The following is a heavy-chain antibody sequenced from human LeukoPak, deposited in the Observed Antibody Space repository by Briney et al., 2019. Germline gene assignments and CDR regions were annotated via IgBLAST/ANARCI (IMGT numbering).Heavy chain of an antibody. CDR3: ARHPYGVLDY. CDR1: GFTFGDYA. CDR2: ISWNSDSI. V-gene: IGHV3-9*01. Sequence: GGSLRLSCAASGFTFGDYAMHWVRQAPGKGLEWVSGISWNSDSIGYADSVKGRFTISRDNAKNSLYLQMNSLRAEDTAVYYCARHPYGVLDYWGQGTLVTVSS. J-gene: IGHJ4*02. D-gene: IGHD4-17*01.